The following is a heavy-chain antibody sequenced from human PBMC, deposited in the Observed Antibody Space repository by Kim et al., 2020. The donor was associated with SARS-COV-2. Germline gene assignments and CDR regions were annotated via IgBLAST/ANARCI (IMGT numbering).Heavy chain of an antibody. Sequence: SETLSLTCAVYGGSFSGYYWSWIRQPPGKGLEWIGEINHSGSTNYNPSLKSRVTISVDTSKNQFSLKLSSVTAADTAVYYCARGLRAWELLGIVDYWGQGTLVTVSS. D-gene: IGHD1-26*01. J-gene: IGHJ4*02. CDR2: INHSGST. V-gene: IGHV4-34*01. CDR3: ARGLRAWELLGIVDY. CDR1: GGSFSGYY.